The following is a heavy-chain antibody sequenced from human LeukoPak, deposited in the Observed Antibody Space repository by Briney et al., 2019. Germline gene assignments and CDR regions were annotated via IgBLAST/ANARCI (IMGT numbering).Heavy chain of an antibody. J-gene: IGHJ5*02. Sequence: PSETLSLTCAVSGGSISSSNWWSWVRQPPGKGLEWIGEIYHSGSTNYDPSLKSRVTISVDKSKNQFSLKLSSVTAADTAVYYCARDLRLGYYDSSGYLGWFDPWGQGTLVTVSS. V-gene: IGHV4-4*02. CDR1: GGSISSSNW. CDR2: IYHSGST. CDR3: ARDLRLGYYDSSGYLGWFDP. D-gene: IGHD3-22*01.